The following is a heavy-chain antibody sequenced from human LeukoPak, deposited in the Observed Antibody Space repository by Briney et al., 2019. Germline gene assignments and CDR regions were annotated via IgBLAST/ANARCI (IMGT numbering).Heavy chain of an antibody. D-gene: IGHD3-10*01. CDR1: GFTVSSND. CDR3: ARDRGSGITMVRGVIRGYMDV. CDR2: IYVGGST. J-gene: IGHJ6*03. V-gene: IGHV3-53*01. Sequence: GGSLRLSCAASGFTVSSNDMSWDRQAPGKGLEWVSVIYVGGSTYYADSVKGRFTISRDNSKNTLYLQMNSLRAEDTAVYYCARDRGSGITMVRGVIRGYMDVWGKGTTVTVSS.